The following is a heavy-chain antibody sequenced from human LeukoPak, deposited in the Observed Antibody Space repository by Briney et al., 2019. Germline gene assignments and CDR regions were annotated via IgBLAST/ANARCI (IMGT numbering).Heavy chain of an antibody. CDR2: MNPNNGNT. CDR3: VRDGEGAAISVNYWFDP. CDR1: GFTFTSYD. Sequence: GASVKVSCKASGFTFTSYDINWVRQASGQGLEWMGWMNPNNGNTGYAQKFQGRVTMTRDTSINTAYMELRGLRSEDTAVYYCVRDGEGAAISVNYWFDPWGQGTLVTASS. D-gene: IGHD2-2*02. V-gene: IGHV1-8*01. J-gene: IGHJ5*02.